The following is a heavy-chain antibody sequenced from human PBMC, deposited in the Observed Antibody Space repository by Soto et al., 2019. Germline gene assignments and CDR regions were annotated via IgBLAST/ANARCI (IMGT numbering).Heavy chain of an antibody. V-gene: IGHV3-30*18. J-gene: IGHJ4*02. Sequence: GGSLRLSCAASGFTFSSYGMHWVRQAPGKGLEWVAVISYDGSNKYYADSVKGRFTISRVNSKNTLYLQMNSLRAEDTAVYYCAKGGHYYDSSLFDYWGQGTLVTVSS. CDR3: AKGGHYYDSSLFDY. CDR2: ISYDGSNK. CDR1: GFTFSSYG. D-gene: IGHD3-22*01.